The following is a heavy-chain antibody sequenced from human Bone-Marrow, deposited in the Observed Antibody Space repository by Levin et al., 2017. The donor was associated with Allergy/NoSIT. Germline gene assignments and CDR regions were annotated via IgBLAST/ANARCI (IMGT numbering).Heavy chain of an antibody. CDR3: ASGPRGIAARPAGY. D-gene: IGHD6-6*01. CDR2: IIPIFGTA. J-gene: IGHJ4*02. CDR1: GGTFSSYA. Sequence: SVKVSCKASGGTFSSYAISWVRQAPGQGLEWMGGIIPIFGTANYAQKFQGRVTITADKSTSTAYMELSSLRSEDTAVYYCASGPRGIAARPAGYWGQGTLVTVSS. V-gene: IGHV1-69*06.